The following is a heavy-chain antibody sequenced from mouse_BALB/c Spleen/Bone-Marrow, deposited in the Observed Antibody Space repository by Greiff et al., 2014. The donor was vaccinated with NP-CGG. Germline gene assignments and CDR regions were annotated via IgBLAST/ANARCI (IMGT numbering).Heavy chain of an antibody. D-gene: IGHD2-1*01. Sequence: EVQLVESGGGLVQPGGSLRLSCATSGFTSTDYYMSWVRQPPGKALEWLGFIRNKANGYTTEYSASVKGRFTISRDNSQSILYLQMNTLRAEDSATYYCARALLVFDYWGQGTTLTVSS. CDR3: ARALLVFDY. CDR1: GFTSTDYY. CDR2: IRNKANGYTT. V-gene: IGHV7-3*02. J-gene: IGHJ2*01.